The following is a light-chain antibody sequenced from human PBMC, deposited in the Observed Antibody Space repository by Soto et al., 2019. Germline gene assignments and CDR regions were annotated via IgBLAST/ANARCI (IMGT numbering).Light chain of an antibody. CDR3: AAWDDGLEDLL. V-gene: IGLV1-44*01. CDR1: SCSIGSKP. CDR2: DDG. Sequence: QSVLTQPPSASGTPGQRVTISCSGGSCSIGSKPVSWYQQLPGTAPKLVIYDDGERPSGVPDRFSGSKSGTSASLAISGLQSEDEADYYCAAWDDGLEDLLFGGGTKLTVL. J-gene: IGLJ2*01.